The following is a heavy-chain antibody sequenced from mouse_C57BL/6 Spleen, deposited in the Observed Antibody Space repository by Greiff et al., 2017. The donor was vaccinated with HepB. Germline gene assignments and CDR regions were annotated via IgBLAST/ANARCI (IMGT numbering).Heavy chain of an antibody. J-gene: IGHJ2*01. D-gene: IGHD1-1*01. CDR1: GYTFTSYW. V-gene: IGHV1-64*01. CDR2: IHPNSGST. Sequence: QVQLQQPGAELVKPGASVKLSCKASGYTFTSYWMHWVKQRPGQGLEWIGMIHPNSGSTNYNEKFKSKATLTVDKSSSTAYMQLSSLTSEDSAVYYCARSESYYGGDYFDDWGQGTTLTVSS. CDR3: ARSESYYGGDYFDD.